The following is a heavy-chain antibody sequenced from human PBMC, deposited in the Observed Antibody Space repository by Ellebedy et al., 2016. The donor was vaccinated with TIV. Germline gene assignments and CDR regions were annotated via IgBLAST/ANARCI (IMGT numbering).Heavy chain of an antibody. J-gene: IGHJ4*02. Sequence: ASVKVSCXASGYTFSISALHWVRQAPGQGLEWMGWINTGNGNTRYSPNFKGRVTFTSDTSASTAYMELSSLRSGDTAIYYCARYQPGATKASDYWGQGTPVTVSS. V-gene: IGHV1-3*04. CDR2: INTGNGNT. CDR3: ARYQPGATKASDY. CDR1: GYTFSISA. D-gene: IGHD1-26*01.